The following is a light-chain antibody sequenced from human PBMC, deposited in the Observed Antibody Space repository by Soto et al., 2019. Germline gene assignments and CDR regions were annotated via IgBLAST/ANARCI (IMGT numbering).Light chain of an antibody. J-gene: IGLJ2*01. CDR2: EVS. CDR3: TSYTSTIAHVR. V-gene: IGLV2-14*03. CDR1: SSDVGGYNY. Sequence: QSALTQPASVSGSPGQSITISCTGTSSDVGGYNYVSWYQQHPGKAPKLIISEVSNRPSGVSTRYSGSKSGNTASLTISGLQAEDEADYYCTSYTSTIAHVRFGGGTKLTVL.